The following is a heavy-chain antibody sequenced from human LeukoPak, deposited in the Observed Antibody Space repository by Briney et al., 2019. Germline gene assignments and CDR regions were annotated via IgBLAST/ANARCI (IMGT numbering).Heavy chain of an antibody. J-gene: IGHJ4*02. V-gene: IGHV4-34*01. Sequence: PSETPSLTCAVYGGSFSGYYWSWIRQPPGKGLEWIGEINHSGSTNYNPSLKSRVTISVDTSKNQFSLKLSSVTAADTAVYYCARENSYGHLDYWGQGTLVTVSS. CDR3: ARENSYGHLDY. CDR2: INHSGST. CDR1: GGSFSGYY. D-gene: IGHD5-18*01.